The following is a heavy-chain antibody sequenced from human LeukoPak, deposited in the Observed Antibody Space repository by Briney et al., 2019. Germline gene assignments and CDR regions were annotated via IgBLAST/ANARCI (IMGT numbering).Heavy chain of an antibody. V-gene: IGHV4-34*01. J-gene: IGHJ5*02. D-gene: IGHD2-2*01. Sequence: PSETLSLTCAVYGGSFSGYYWSWIRQPPGKGLEWIGEINHSGSTNYNPSLKSRVIISVDTSKNQFSLELSSVTAADTAVYYCARGVRSTDIVVVPRPNWFDPWGQGTLVTVSS. CDR3: ARGVRSTDIVVVPRPNWFDP. CDR1: GGSFSGYY. CDR2: INHSGST.